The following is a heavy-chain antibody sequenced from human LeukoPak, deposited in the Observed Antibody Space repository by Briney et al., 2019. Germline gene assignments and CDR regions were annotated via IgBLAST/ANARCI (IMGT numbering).Heavy chain of an antibody. CDR1: GFTFNTYA. Sequence: PGGSLRVSCAAPGFTFNTYAMSWVRQAPGKGLEWVSDISGSGGSTYYADSVKGRFTISRDNSENMLYLQMNSLRAEDTAVYYCVKGRGIAAGTGFDYWGQGTLASVSS. D-gene: IGHD6-13*01. V-gene: IGHV3-23*01. CDR2: ISGSGGST. J-gene: IGHJ4*02. CDR3: VKGRGIAAGTGFDY.